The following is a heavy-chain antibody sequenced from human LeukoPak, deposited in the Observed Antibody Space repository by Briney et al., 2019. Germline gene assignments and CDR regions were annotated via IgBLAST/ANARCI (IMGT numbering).Heavy chain of an antibody. CDR3: TRGQSYCGADCYSD. CDR2: MYTSGGR. CDR1: GFSVSNYC. D-gene: IGHD2-21*02. J-gene: IGHJ4*02. V-gene: IGHV3-66*01. Sequence: GGSLRLSCAASGFSVSNYCMSWVRQPPGKGLEWVSVMYTSGGRYYGDSVKGRFTISRDNSKNTVFLQMNSLRVEDTALYYCTRGQSYCGADCYSDWGQGTLVTVSS.